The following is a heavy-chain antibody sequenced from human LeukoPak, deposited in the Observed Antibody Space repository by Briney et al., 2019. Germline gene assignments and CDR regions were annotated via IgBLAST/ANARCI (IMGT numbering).Heavy chain of an antibody. CDR3: ARSYYGSGSYYGNYYYGMDV. CDR1: GGSISNDNYY. V-gene: IGHV4-61*01. D-gene: IGHD3-10*01. Sequence: PSETLSLTCTVSGGSISNDNYYWSWIRQPPGKGLEWIGYIYYSGSTNYNPSLKSRVTISVDTSKNQFSLKLSSVTAADTAVYYCARSYYGSGSYYGNYYYGMDVWGQGTTVTVSS. J-gene: IGHJ6*02. CDR2: IYYSGST.